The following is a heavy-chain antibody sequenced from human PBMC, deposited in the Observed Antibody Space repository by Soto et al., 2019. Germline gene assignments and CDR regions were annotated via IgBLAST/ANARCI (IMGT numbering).Heavy chain of an antibody. Sequence: EVQLVESGGGVIQPGGSLRLSCAGSGFIVSSYYMSWVRQAPGKGLEWISVIYSGGSTYYADSVKGRFTISRDNSENTLYLQLNSLRAEDTAVYYCAKSGGNGWFVDAFDVWGQGTMVTVSS. V-gene: IGHV3-53*01. CDR3: AKSGGNGWFVDAFDV. CDR2: IYSGGST. J-gene: IGHJ3*01. CDR1: GFIVSSYY. D-gene: IGHD6-19*01.